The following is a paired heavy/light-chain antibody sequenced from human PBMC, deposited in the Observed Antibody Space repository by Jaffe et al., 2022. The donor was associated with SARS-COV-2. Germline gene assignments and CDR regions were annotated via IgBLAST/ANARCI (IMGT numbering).Light chain of an antibody. CDR3: QQSFNTPRT. CDR2: GAS. CDR1: QSITTY. Sequence: DIQMTQSPSSLSASVGDRVTLTCRASQSITTYLNWYQQKPGKAPKLLIYGASSLQSGVPSRFSGSGSGTDFTLTISSLQPEDFATYYCQQSFNTPRTFGRGTKVEVK. J-gene: IGKJ1*01. V-gene: IGKV1-39*01.
Heavy chain of an antibody. CDR1: GFTFSIYP. V-gene: IGHV3-30*04. CDR3: VRESSGYFIFDY. Sequence: QVQLVESGGGVVQPGRSLRLSCAASGFTFSIYPMHWVRQAPGKGLEWVAVISNDGSKKYYADSVKGRFTISRDNSKNTMFLQMNSLRPEDTAVYYCVRESSGYFIFDYWGQGTLVTVSS. CDR2: ISNDGSKK. J-gene: IGHJ4*02. D-gene: IGHD3-22*01.